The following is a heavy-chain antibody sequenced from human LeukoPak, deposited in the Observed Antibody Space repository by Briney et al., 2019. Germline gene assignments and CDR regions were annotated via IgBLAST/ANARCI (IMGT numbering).Heavy chain of an antibody. CDR1: GGSISSYY. V-gene: IGHV4-4*07. CDR3: ARDRSAYDYVKRWFYYYMDV. J-gene: IGHJ6*03. D-gene: IGHD5-12*01. CDR2: IYTSGST. Sequence: SETLSLTCSVSGGSISSYYWSWIRQPAGKGLEWIGRIYTSGSTNYNPSLKSRVTMSVDTSKNQFSLKLSSVTAADTAVYYCARDRSAYDYVKRWFYYYMDVWGKGTTVTISS.